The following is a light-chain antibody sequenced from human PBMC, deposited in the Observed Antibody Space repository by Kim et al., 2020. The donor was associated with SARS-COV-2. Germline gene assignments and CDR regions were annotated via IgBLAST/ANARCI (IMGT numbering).Light chain of an antibody. V-gene: IGLV1-40*01. CDR1: SSNIGAGYD. CDR2: GNS. J-gene: IGLJ2*01. Sequence: QRVPISFTGSSSNIGAGYDVHWYQQLPGTAPKLLISGNSNRPSGVPDRFSGSKSGTSASLAITGLQAEDEADYYCQSYDSSLSGSVFGGGTQLTVL. CDR3: QSYDSSLSGSV.